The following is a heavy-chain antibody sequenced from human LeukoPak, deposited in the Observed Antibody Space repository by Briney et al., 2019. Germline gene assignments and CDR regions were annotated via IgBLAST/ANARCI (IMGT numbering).Heavy chain of an antibody. Sequence: SQTLSLTCTVSGGSISSGGHFWSWIRQHPGKGLEWIGYIYNSGVTSYNPSLKTRVTISADTSKNQFSLKLSSVTAADTAVYYCARGRGSGSYYCDYWRQGTLVTVSS. CDR3: ARGRGSGSYYCDY. D-gene: IGHD3-10*01. CDR1: GGSISSGGHF. J-gene: IGHJ4*02. CDR2: IYNSGVT. V-gene: IGHV4-31*03.